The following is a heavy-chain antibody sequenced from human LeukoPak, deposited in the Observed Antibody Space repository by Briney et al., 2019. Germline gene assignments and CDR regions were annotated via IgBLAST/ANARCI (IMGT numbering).Heavy chain of an antibody. V-gene: IGHV4-59*01. CDR1: GGSISSYY. Sequence: SETLSLTCTVSGGSISSYYWSWIRQPPGQGLEWIGHIYYSGSTNYSPSLKSRVTMSVDTSKNQFSLRLSSVTAADTAVYYCARVVRGVVNWFDPWGQGTLVTVSS. J-gene: IGHJ5*02. CDR3: ARVVRGVVNWFDP. CDR2: IYYSGST. D-gene: IGHD3-10*02.